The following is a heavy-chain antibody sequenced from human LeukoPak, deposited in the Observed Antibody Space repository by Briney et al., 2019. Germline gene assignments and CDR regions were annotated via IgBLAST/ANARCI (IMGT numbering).Heavy chain of an antibody. CDR1: GFTFDDYA. CDR2: ISWNSGSI. Sequence: PGRSLRLSCAASGFTFDDYAMHWVRQAPGKGLEWVSGISWNSGSIGYADSVKGRFTISRDNAKNSLYLQMNSLRAEDTAVYYCARSPAYYFDYWGQGTLVTVSS. D-gene: IGHD2-2*01. J-gene: IGHJ4*02. V-gene: IGHV3-9*01. CDR3: ARSPAYYFDY.